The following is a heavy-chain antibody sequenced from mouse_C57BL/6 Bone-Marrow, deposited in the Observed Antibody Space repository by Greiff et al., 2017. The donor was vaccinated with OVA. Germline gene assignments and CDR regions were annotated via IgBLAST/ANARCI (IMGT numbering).Heavy chain of an antibody. CDR1: GYTFTSYW. CDR3: ARHWDGDFDY. D-gene: IGHD4-1*01. V-gene: IGHV1-50*01. J-gene: IGHJ2*01. CDR2: IDPSDSYT. Sequence: VQLQQSGAELVKPGASVKLSCKASGYTFTSYWMQWVKQRPGQGLEWIGEIDPSDSYTNYNQKFKGKATLTVDTSSSTAYMQLSSLTSEDSAVYYCARHWDGDFDYWGQGTTLTVSS.